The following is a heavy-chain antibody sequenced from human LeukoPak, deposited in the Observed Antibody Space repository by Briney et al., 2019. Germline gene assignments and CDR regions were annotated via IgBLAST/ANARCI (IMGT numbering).Heavy chain of an antibody. V-gene: IGHV3-23*01. CDR1: GFTFSSYA. Sequence: GGSLRLSCAGSGFTFSSYAMSWVRQAPGKGLEWVSAIRHSSSDIYYTDSVKGRFTISRDNSMNTLFLQMDSLRAEDTAVYYCAKEPARRAGGYFQHWGQGTLVTVSS. CDR2: IRHSSSDI. CDR3: AKEPARRAGGYFQH. D-gene: IGHD3-10*01. J-gene: IGHJ1*01.